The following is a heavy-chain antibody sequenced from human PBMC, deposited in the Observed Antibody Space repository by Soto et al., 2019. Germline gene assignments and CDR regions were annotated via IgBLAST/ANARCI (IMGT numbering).Heavy chain of an antibody. V-gene: IGHV3-23*01. CDR3: AKGATSTSGSDYYYYEMDV. J-gene: IGHJ6*02. Sequence: EVQLLESGGGLVQPGGSLRLSCAASGFTFSNYAMTWVRRAPGKGLAWVSAFSGSGGTTYYADSVKGRFTISRDNSKNKLYLQLNSLRAEDTAVSYCAKGATSTSGSDYYYYEMDVWGQGTAVNVSS. CDR2: FSGSGGTT. D-gene: IGHD1-26*01. CDR1: GFTFSNYA.